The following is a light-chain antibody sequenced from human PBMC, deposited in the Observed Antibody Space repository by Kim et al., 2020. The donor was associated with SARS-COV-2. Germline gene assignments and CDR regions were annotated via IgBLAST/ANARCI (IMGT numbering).Light chain of an antibody. CDR2: DVY. V-gene: IGLV2-14*04. CDR3: SLYTTSSTLV. J-gene: IGLJ3*02. CDR1: SSDVGAYDY. Sequence: GQSITISCTGNSSDVGAYDYVSWYQQYPGKAPELMIYDVYKRTSGVSNRFSGSKSGNTASLTISGLQAEDEADYYCSLYTTSSTLVFGGGTQLTVL.